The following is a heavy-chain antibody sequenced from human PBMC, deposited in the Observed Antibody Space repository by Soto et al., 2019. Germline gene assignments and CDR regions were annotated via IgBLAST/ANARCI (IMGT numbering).Heavy chain of an antibody. CDR1: GYTFTGYY. D-gene: IGHD6-19*01. CDR3: ARDTGGAVAGTGWFDP. J-gene: IGHJ5*02. CDR2: INPNSGGT. Sequence: RASVKVSCKASGYTFTGYYMHWVRQAPGQGLEWMGWINPNSGGTNYAQKFQGWVTMTRDTSISTAYKELSRLRSDDTAVYYCARDTGGAVAGTGWFDPWGQGTLVTVSS. V-gene: IGHV1-2*04.